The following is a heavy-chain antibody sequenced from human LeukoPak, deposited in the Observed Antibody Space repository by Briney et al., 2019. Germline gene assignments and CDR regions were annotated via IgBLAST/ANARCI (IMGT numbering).Heavy chain of an antibody. V-gene: IGHV4-59*01. CDR3: ARGSSSWYYFYMDV. Sequence: PSETLSLTCIVSGGSISTNYWSWIRQPPGKGLEWIGYIYYSGSTNYNPSLKSRVTISVDTPKNQFSLKLSSVTAADTAVYYCARGSSSWYYFYMDVWGKGTTVTISS. J-gene: IGHJ6*03. CDR2: IYYSGST. CDR1: GGSISTNY. D-gene: IGHD6-13*01.